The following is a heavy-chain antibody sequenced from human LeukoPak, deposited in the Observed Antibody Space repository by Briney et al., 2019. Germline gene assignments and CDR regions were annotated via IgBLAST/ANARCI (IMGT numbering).Heavy chain of an antibody. CDR1: GVSISDSY. CDR3: AGGHSSSWYYFDY. J-gene: IGHJ4*02. Sequence: KPSETLSLTCTVSGVSISDSYWSWIRQPAGKGPEWIGRIYTSGSTNHNPSLKSRVTMSVDTSKNQFSLKLSSVTAADTAVYYCAGGHSSSWYYFDYWGQGTLVTVPS. CDR2: IYTSGST. D-gene: IGHD6-13*01. V-gene: IGHV4-4*07.